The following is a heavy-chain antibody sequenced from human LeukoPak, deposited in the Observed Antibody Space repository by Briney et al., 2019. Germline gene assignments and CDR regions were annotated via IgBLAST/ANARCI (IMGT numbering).Heavy chain of an antibody. CDR3: ARARTTVPKALWYFDL. CDR1: GGSISSGGYS. J-gene: IGHJ2*01. Sequence: SQTLSLTCAVSGGSISSGGYSWSWIRQPPGKGLEWIGYIYHSGSTYYNPSLKSRVTISVDRSKNQFFLKLSSVTAADTAVYYCARARTTVPKALWYFDLWGRGTLVTVSS. CDR2: IYHSGST. D-gene: IGHD4-17*01. V-gene: IGHV4-30-2*01.